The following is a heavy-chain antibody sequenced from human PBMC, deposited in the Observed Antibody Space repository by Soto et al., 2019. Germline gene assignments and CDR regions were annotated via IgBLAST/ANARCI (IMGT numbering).Heavy chain of an antibody. CDR2: IYYSGST. J-gene: IGHJ5*02. V-gene: IGHV4-59*01. CDR3: ARDGTRITGTNWFDP. CDR1: GGSISSYY. D-gene: IGHD1-7*01. Sequence: SETLSLTCTVSGGSISSYYWSWIRQPPGKGLEWIGYIYYSGSTNYNPSLKSRVTISVDTSKNQFSLKLSSVTAADTAVYYCARDGTRITGTNWFDPWGQGTLVTVSS.